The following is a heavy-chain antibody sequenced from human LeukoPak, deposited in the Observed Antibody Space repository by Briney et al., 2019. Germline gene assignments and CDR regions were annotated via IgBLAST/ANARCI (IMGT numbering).Heavy chain of an antibody. Sequence: GVYLRLSCAAYAFTFSNYGMHWDRQTPGKGLDWVAVIWHDGSIKYYADSVRGRFTISRDNSMNTVYLQMNSLRVEDTAVYYCAKVRQFTAATGTGLDYWGQGTLVTVSS. V-gene: IGHV3-33*03. CDR2: IWHDGSIK. CDR1: AFTFSNYG. D-gene: IGHD6-13*01. J-gene: IGHJ4*02. CDR3: AKVRQFTAATGTGLDY.